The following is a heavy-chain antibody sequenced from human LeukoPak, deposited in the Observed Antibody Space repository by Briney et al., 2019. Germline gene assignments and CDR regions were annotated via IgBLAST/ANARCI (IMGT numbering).Heavy chain of an antibody. CDR2: INPNSGGT. D-gene: IGHD1-7*01. V-gene: IGHV1-2*02. Sequence: EASVKVSCKASGYTFTGYYMHWVRQAPGQGLEWMGWINPNSGGTNYAQKFQGRVTMTRDTSISTAYMELSRLRSDDTAVYYCARGGGSITRTTKARYGMDVWGQGTTVTVSS. J-gene: IGHJ6*02. CDR1: GYTFTGYY. CDR3: ARGGGSITRTTKARYGMDV.